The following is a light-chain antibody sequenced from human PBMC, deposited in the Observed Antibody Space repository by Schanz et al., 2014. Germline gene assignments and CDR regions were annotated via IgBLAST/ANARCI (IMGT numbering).Light chain of an antibody. Sequence: EIVLTQSPGTLSLSPGERATLSCRASQSVSSSYFAWYQQKPGQAPRLLIYDTFNRATGIPARFSGSGSGTDFTLTISSLEPEDFAVYYCQQRNDWPGTFGGGTRVEIK. V-gene: IGKV3D-20*02. J-gene: IGKJ4*01. CDR3: QQRNDWPGT. CDR2: DTF. CDR1: QSVSSSY.